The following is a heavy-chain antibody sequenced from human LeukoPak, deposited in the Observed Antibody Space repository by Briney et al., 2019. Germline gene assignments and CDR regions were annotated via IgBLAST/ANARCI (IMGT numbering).Heavy chain of an antibody. V-gene: IGHV3-23*01. Sequence: PGGSLRLSCAASGFTLSSYAMSWVRQAPGKGLEWVSAISGDGSITHHADSVKGRFTISRDNSKNTLYLQMNSLRAEDTAIYYDATKGLVSVPSRYHFDYWGQGTLVTVSS. J-gene: IGHJ4*02. CDR3: ATKGLVSVPSRYHFDY. CDR1: GFTLSSYA. CDR2: ISGDGSIT. D-gene: IGHD2-2*01.